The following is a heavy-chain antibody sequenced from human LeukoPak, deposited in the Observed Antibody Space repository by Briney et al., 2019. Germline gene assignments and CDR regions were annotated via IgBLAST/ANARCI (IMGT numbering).Heavy chain of an antibody. CDR3: ARDQGNNWDLDY. V-gene: IGHV3-48*02. CDR2: ISNSSSII. J-gene: IGHJ4*02. Sequence: SGGSLRLSCAASGFTFSSYPMNWVRQAPRKGLEWVSYISNSSSIIYDADSVKGRFTISRDNAKNSLYLQMNSLRDDDTAMYYCARDQGNNWDLDYWGQGTLVTVSS. D-gene: IGHD1-1*01. CDR1: GFTFSSYP.